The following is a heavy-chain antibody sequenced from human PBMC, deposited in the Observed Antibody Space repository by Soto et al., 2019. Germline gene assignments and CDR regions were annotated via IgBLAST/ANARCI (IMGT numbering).Heavy chain of an antibody. CDR3: ARRTNGAFDI. Sequence: SETLSLTCTVSGGSISSSSYYWGWIRQPPGKGLEWIGSIYYSGSTYYNPSLKSRVTISVDTSKNQFSLKLSSVTAADTAVYYCARRTNGAFDIWGQGTMVTV. V-gene: IGHV4-39*01. CDR2: IYYSGST. D-gene: IGHD2-8*01. CDR1: GGSISSSSYY. J-gene: IGHJ3*02.